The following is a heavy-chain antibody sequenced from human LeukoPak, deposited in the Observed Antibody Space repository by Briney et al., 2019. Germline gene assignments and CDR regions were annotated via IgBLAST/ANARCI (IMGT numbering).Heavy chain of an antibody. V-gene: IGHV3-21*01. Sequence: GGSLRLSCAASGFTFTSYTMNWVRQAPGKGLEWVSSISSGSSFLKYADSVKGRFTISRDNAMNSLYLQMNSLRAEDTAVYFCARTPVLGSIDFWGQGTLVTVSS. CDR3: ARTPVLGSIDF. CDR2: ISSGSSFL. J-gene: IGHJ4*02. CDR1: GFTFTSYT. D-gene: IGHD3-16*01.